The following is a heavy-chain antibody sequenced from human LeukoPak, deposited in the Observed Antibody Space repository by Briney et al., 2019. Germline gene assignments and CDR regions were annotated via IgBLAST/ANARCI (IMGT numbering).Heavy chain of an antibody. CDR2: ISSSSSYI. V-gene: IGHV3-21*01. Sequence: GGSLRLSCAGSGFTFSSYSMNWVRQAPGKRLEWVSSISSSSSYIYYADSVKGRFAISRDNAKNSLYLQMNSLRAEDTAVYYCARDRARLRYSSSSDAFDIWGQGTTVTVSS. CDR3: ARDRARLRYSSSSDAFDI. J-gene: IGHJ3*02. D-gene: IGHD6-13*01. CDR1: GFTFSSYS.